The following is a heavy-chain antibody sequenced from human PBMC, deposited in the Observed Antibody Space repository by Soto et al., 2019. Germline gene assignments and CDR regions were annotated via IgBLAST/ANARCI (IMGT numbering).Heavy chain of an antibody. CDR1: GFTFSSYG. V-gene: IGHV3-33*01. CDR2: VWYDGSNK. CDR3: ARDRYSSGWYDLDY. J-gene: IGHJ4*02. D-gene: IGHD6-19*01. Sequence: QVQLVESGGGVVQPGRSLRLSCAASGFTFSSYGMHWFRQAPVKVLEWVAVVWYDGSNKYYADSVKGRFTISRDNYKNTLYLQMNSLRAEDTAVYYCARDRYSSGWYDLDYWGQGTLVTVSS.